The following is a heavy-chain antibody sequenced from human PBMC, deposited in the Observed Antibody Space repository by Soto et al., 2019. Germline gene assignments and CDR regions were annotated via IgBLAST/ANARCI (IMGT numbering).Heavy chain of an antibody. D-gene: IGHD2-2*01. CDR2: VSGNNGAS. Sequence: QVQLMQSGTEVKKPGASVTVSCKASGYTSADFGISWVRQAPGQGLESRGWVSGNNGASNPAPKVQGRITMTLDTSRGVSYRALRSLRSDDTAIYYCVRDQKYFRVNGNWFDSCCQGPLVSVAS. V-gene: IGHV1-18*04. CDR1: GYTSADFG. J-gene: IGHJ5*01. CDR3: VRDQKYFRVNGNWFDS.